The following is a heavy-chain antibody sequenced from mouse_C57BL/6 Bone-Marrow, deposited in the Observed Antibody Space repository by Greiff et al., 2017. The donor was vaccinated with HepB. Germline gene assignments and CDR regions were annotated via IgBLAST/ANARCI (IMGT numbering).Heavy chain of an antibody. J-gene: IGHJ2*01. V-gene: IGHV1-26*01. CDR1: GYTFTDYY. CDR2: INPNNGGT. D-gene: IGHD2-5*01. CDR3: ARSDYSNYFCFDY. Sequence: EVQLQQSGPELVKPGASVKISCKASGYTFTDYYMNWVKQSHGKSLEWIGDINPNNGGTSYNQKFKGKATLTVDKSSSTAYMELRSLTSEDSAVYYCARSDYSNYFCFDYWGQGTTLTVSS.